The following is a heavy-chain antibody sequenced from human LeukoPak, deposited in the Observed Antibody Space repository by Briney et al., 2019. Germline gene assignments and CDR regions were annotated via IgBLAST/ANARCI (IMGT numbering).Heavy chain of an antibody. V-gene: IGHV4-34*01. Sequence: SETLSLTCAVYGGSFSGYYWSWIRQPPGKGLEWIGEINHSGSTNYNPSLKSRATISVDTSKNQFSLKLSSVTAADTAVYYCATTPYYYDSSGHFDLWGRGTLVTVSS. CDR1: GGSFSGYY. CDR2: INHSGST. D-gene: IGHD3-22*01. J-gene: IGHJ2*01. CDR3: ATTPYYYDSSGHFDL.